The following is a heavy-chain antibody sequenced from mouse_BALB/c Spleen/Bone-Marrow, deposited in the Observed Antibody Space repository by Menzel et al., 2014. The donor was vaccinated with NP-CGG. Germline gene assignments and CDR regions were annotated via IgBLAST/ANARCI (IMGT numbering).Heavy chain of an antibody. CDR2: ISSGSTAI. J-gene: IGHJ1*01. D-gene: IGHD4-1*01. Sequence: EVKLQESGGGLAQPGGSRKLSCAASGFTFSSFGMHWVRQAPEKGLEWVAYISSGSTAIFYADTVKGRLTISRDNPKNTLFLQMTSLRSEEAAMYYCTRGGNWDDFDVWGAGTTVTVSS. CDR1: GFTFSSFG. V-gene: IGHV5-17*02. CDR3: TRGGNWDDFDV.